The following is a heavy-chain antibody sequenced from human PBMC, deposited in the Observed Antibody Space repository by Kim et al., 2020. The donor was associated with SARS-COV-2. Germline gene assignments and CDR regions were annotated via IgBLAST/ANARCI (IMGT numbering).Heavy chain of an antibody. CDR1: GFTFSSYE. Sequence: GGSLRLSCAASGFTFSSYEMNWVRQAPGKGLEWVSYISSSGSTIYYADSVKGRFTISRDNAKNSLYLQMNSLRAEDTAVYYCARSRRQRKLGYCSGGNCYAHFFDYWGQGTLVTVSS. D-gene: IGHD2-15*01. V-gene: IGHV3-48*03. J-gene: IGHJ4*02. CDR3: ARSRRQRKLGYCSGGNCYAHFFDY. CDR2: ISSSGSTI.